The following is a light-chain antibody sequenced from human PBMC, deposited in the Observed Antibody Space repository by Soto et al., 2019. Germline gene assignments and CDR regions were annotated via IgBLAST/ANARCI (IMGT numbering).Light chain of an antibody. V-gene: IGKV1-39*01. Sequence: DIQLIQSPSSLSASVGDRVTITCHTSQRVSSYLNWYQQKPGKAPKLLINAVSTLHNGVPSRFSGGGSETDFTLTISSLQPADSGTYYCQQSYTTPSWTFGQGTKVEI. J-gene: IGKJ1*01. CDR3: QQSYTTPSWT. CDR1: QRVSSY. CDR2: AVS.